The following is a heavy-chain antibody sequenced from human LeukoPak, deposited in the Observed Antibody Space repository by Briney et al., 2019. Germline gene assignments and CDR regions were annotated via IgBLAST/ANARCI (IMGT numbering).Heavy chain of an antibody. J-gene: IGHJ6*04. CDR3: ATDDAATARASGMDV. V-gene: IGHV3-21*01. Sequence: PGGSLRLSCAASGFSFSNSDMNWVRQPPGKGLAWVSYISRTRSHIYYADSVRGRFTISRDNADNSLYLQMDGLRGEDTAVYFCATDDAATARASGMDVWGKGTRVTVSS. CDR2: ISRTRSHI. D-gene: IGHD6-6*01. CDR1: GFSFSNSD.